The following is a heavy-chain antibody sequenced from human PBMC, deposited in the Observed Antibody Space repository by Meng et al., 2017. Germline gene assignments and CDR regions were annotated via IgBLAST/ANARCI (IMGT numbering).Heavy chain of an antibody. J-gene: IGHJ4*02. CDR2: IYTSVST. D-gene: IGHD3-22*01. CDR3: ARFQYYYDSSGYYYGRGLDY. V-gene: IGHV4-61*02. CDR1: GGSISSGSYY. Sequence: SETLSLTCTVSGGSISSGSYYWSWIRQPAGKGLEWIGRIYTSVSTNYNPSLKSRVTISVDTSKNQFSLKLSSVTAADTAVYYCARFQYYYDSSGYYYGRGLDYWGQGTLVTVSS.